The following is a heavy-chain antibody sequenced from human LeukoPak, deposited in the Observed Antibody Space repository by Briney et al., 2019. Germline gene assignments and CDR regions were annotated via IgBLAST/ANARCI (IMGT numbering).Heavy chain of an antibody. CDR1: GGSISGYY. D-gene: IGHD4-17*01. V-gene: IGHV4-59*08. CDR3: AGYATTVTTNDY. Sequence: SEALSLTCTVSGGSISGYYWSWIRQPPGKGLEWIGFIYHSGSTNCNPSLKSRVTISVDTSKNQFSLKLSSVSAADTAVYYCAGYATTVTTNDYWGQGTLVTVSS. J-gene: IGHJ4*02. CDR2: IYHSGST.